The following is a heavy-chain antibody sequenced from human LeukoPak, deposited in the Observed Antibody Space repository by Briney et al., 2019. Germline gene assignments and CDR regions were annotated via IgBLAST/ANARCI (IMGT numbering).Heavy chain of an antibody. J-gene: IGHJ4*02. Sequence: KGGESLKISCQASGYTFSDLWIGWVRQMPGQGLERMGSVYPADSDTRYSPSFEGHVTISADKSTNTAFLQWNSLQSSDSGIYFCARTQGLYGAADYWGQGTLVISSS. CDR1: GYTFSDLW. CDR2: VYPADSDT. CDR3: ARTQGLYGAADY. V-gene: IGHV5-51*01. D-gene: IGHD2-2*02.